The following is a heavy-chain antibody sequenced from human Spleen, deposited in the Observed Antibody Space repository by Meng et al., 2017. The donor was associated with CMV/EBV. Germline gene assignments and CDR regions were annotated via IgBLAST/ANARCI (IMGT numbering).Heavy chain of an antibody. J-gene: IGHJ4*02. Sequence: SETLSLTCTVSGGSISSYYWSWIRQPPGKGPEWIGYIYYSGSTNYNPSLKSRVTMSVDTSRSQFSLNLTSVTAADTAIYYCARGRGDDLWSGFYYYFDNWGQGALVTVSS. CDR2: IYYSGST. CDR3: ARGRGDDLWSGFYYYFDN. V-gene: IGHV4-59*01. D-gene: IGHD3-3*01. CDR1: GGSISSYY.